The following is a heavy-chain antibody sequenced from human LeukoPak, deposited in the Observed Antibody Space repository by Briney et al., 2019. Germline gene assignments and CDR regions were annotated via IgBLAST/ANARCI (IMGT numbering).Heavy chain of an antibody. Sequence: GGSLRLSCVASGFTFSSYSVNWVRRAPGKGLEWVSSISSSSSFIYYGDSVKGRFTISRDNAKQSLYLQMNSLRAEDTAVYYCATLGVYESGSYLSSSGMDVWGQGTAVTVSS. CDR2: ISSSSSFI. V-gene: IGHV3-21*01. CDR1: GFTFSSYS. J-gene: IGHJ6*02. CDR3: ATLGVYESGSYLSSSGMDV. D-gene: IGHD1-26*01.